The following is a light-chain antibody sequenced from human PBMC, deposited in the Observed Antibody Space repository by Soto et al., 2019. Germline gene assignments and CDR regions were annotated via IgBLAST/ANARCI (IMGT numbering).Light chain of an antibody. CDR1: SSDIGGYDY. Sequence: QSVLTQPASVSGSPGQSITVSCTGTSSDIGGYDYVSWYQERPGKAPKLMIYEVRYRPSGVSNRFSGSKSGNTASLTISGLQAEDEAVYYCCSYTRTSNHYFFGSGTKVTVL. V-gene: IGLV2-14*01. J-gene: IGLJ1*01. CDR3: CSYTRTSNHYF. CDR2: EVR.